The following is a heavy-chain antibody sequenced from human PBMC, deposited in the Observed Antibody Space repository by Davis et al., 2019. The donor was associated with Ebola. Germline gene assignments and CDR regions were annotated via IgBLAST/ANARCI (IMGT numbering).Heavy chain of an antibody. CDR3: ARETYYYDSSGYYKDAFDI. CDR1: GYTFTNYG. CDR2: INPHNGNT. D-gene: IGHD3-22*01. J-gene: IGHJ3*02. Sequence: ASVKVSCKASGYTFTNYGITWVRQAPGQGLEWMGWINPHNGNTNYAQNVQGRVTMTTDTSTSTAYMELRSLRSDVTAVYYCARETYYYDSSGYYKDAFDIWGQGTMVTVSS. V-gene: IGHV1-18*04.